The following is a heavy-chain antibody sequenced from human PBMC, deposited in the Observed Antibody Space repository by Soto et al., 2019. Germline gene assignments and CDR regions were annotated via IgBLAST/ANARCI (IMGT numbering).Heavy chain of an antibody. CDR3: TKTPRSYYYYMDV. Sequence: VGSLRLSCVASGFTFSTYAMNWFRQAPGKGLEWVSGISGSGSDRYYADSVRGRFTISRDNSNNTLNLQMDSLRAEDTAIYYCTKTPRSYYYYMDVWGKGTTVTVPS. CDR1: GFTFSTYA. D-gene: IGHD3-10*01. CDR2: ISGSGSDR. J-gene: IGHJ6*03. V-gene: IGHV3-23*01.